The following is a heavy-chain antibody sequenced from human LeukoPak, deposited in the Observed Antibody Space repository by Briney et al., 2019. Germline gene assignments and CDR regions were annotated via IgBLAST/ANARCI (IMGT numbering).Heavy chain of an antibody. J-gene: IGHJ4*02. CDR1: GFTFSSYW. CDR3: ARRYMATSAEDFDY. V-gene: IGHV3-7*02. Sequence: GGSLRLSCAASGFTFSSYWMSWVCKAPGKGQEWVANIKHDGSEKYYVDSVKGRFTISRDNAKNSLYLQMNSLRAEDAAVYYCARRYMATSAEDFDYWGQGTLVTVSS. D-gene: IGHD5-24*01. CDR2: IKHDGSEK.